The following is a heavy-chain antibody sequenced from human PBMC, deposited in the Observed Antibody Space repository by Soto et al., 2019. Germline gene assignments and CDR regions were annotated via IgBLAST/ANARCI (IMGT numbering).Heavy chain of an antibody. CDR3: GRVNADSYQFYYGMDV. V-gene: IGHV2-26*01. Sequence: QVTLKESGPVLVKPTETLTLTCTVSGFSLTTGRMGVSWIRQSPGKALEWLAHIFSDNERSYSTSLQGRLTISKDSSGSQVVLSMTNMDPVDSGTYYCGRVNADSYQFYYGMDVWGQGTTVTVSS. CDR1: GFSLTTGRMG. J-gene: IGHJ6*02. CDR2: IFSDNER. D-gene: IGHD4-17*01.